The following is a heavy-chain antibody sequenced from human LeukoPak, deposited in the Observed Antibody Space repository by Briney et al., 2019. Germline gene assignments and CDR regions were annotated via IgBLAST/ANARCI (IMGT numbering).Heavy chain of an antibody. V-gene: IGHV1-46*01. D-gene: IGHD3-22*01. Sequence: ASVKVSCKASGYTFTSYYMHWVRQAPGQGLEWMGIINPSGGSTSYAQKFQGRVTMTRDTSTSTVYMELSSLRSEDTAVYYCARGILPYYYDSSDYYYNWFDPWGQGTLVTVSS. J-gene: IGHJ5*02. CDR1: GYTFTSYY. CDR2: INPSGGST. CDR3: ARGILPYYYDSSDYYYNWFDP.